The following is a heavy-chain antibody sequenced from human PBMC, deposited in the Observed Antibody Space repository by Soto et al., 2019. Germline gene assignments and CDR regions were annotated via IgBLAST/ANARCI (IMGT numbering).Heavy chain of an antibody. D-gene: IGHD3-9*01. CDR3: AREYYGLLTGYYTDY. CDR1: GFPFSSYW. J-gene: IGHJ4*02. CDR2: ISGDGVTT. V-gene: IGHV3-74*01. Sequence: EVQLVESGGDLVQRGGSLRLSCAASGFPFSSYWMHWVRHTPGKGLDWVARISGDGVTTYYADSVTGRFTVSRDKATNTLSLQIRGLSAEDTAVYYCAREYYGLLTGYYTDYWGQGTLVSVSS.